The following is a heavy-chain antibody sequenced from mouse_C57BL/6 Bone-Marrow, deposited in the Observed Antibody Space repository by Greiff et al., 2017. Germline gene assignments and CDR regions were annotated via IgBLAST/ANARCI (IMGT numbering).Heavy chain of an antibody. D-gene: IGHD1-1*01. J-gene: IGHJ2*01. Sequence: EVKLMESGGGLVKPGGSLKLSCAASGFTFSSYAMSWVRQTPEKRLEWVATISDGGSYTYYPDNVKGRFTISRDNAKNNLYLQMSHLKSEDTAMYYCARAPLRSYFDYWGQVTTLTGSS. CDR3: ARAPLRSYFDY. CDR2: ISDGGSYT. V-gene: IGHV5-4*03. CDR1: GFTFSSYA.